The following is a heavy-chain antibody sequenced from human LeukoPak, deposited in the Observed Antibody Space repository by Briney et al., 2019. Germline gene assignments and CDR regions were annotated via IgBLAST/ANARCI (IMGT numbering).Heavy chain of an antibody. Sequence: PGGSLRLSCAASGFTFSSYSMNWVRQAPGKGLEWVSLIYNDGTTYYADSVKGRFTISRDNSKNTLYLQMNSLRAEDTAVYYCARDYDTTSGSLGDYWGQGTLVTVSS. J-gene: IGHJ4*02. D-gene: IGHD3-10*01. CDR2: IYNDGTT. V-gene: IGHV3-53*01. CDR1: GFTFSSYS. CDR3: ARDYDTTSGSLGDY.